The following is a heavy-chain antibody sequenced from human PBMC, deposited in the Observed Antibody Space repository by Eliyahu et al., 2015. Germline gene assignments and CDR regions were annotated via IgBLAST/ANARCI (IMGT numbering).Heavy chain of an antibody. CDR3: ADTYSGSYYYDDY. CDR1: GFTFSSYA. D-gene: IGHD1-26*01. J-gene: IGHJ4*02. Sequence: EVQLLESGGGLVQPGGSLRLSCAASGFTFSSYAMSWVRQAPGKGLEWVSAISGSGGSTYYADSVKGRFTISRDNSKNTLYLQMNSLRAEDTAVYYCADTYSGSYYYDDYWGQGTLVTVSS. V-gene: IGHV3-23*01. CDR2: ISGSGGST.